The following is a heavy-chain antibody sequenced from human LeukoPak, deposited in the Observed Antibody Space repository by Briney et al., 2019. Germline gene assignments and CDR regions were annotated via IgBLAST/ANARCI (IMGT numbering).Heavy chain of an antibody. CDR1: GGSISSSNW. CDR2: IYHSGST. Sequence: PSETLSLTCAVSGGSISSSNWWSWVRQPPGKGLEWIGEIYHSGSTNYNPSLKSRVTISVDKSKNQFSLKLSSVTAADTAVYYCARCLRRDYYYYMDVWGKGTTVTVSS. J-gene: IGHJ6*03. V-gene: IGHV4-4*02. D-gene: IGHD1-14*01. CDR3: ARCLRRDYYYYMDV.